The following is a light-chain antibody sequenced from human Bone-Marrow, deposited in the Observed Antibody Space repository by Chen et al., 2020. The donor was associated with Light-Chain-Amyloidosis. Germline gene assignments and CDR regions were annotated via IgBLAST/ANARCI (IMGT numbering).Light chain of an antibody. V-gene: IGLV3-21*02. CDR1: NIGSTS. CDR2: DDS. Sequence: SYVLTQPYSVSAAPGQTATIACGGNNIGSTSVHWYQQTPGQAPLLVVYDDSDRPSGIPERWSGSNSGNTATLTISRVEAGDEADYYCQVWDRSSDRPVFGGGTKLTVL. J-gene: IGLJ3*02. CDR3: QVWDRSSDRPV.